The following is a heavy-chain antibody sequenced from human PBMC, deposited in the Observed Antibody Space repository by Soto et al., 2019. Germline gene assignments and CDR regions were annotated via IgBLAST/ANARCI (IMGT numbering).Heavy chain of an antibody. Sequence: ASVKVSCKASGYTFTSYCISWVRQAPGQGLEWMGWISAYNGNTNYAQKLQGRVTMTTDTSTSTAYMELRSLRSDDTAVYYCARDVRWNYDRRYWFDPWGQGTLVTVSS. CDR3: ARDVRWNYDRRYWFDP. CDR2: ISAYNGNT. J-gene: IGHJ5*02. V-gene: IGHV1-18*04. D-gene: IGHD1-7*01. CDR1: GYTFTSYC.